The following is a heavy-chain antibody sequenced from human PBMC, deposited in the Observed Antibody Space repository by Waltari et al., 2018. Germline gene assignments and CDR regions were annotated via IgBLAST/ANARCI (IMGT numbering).Heavy chain of an antibody. J-gene: IGHJ4*02. V-gene: IGHV4-39*01. D-gene: IGHD2-8*01. CDR3: ARLDPNGFDDS. CDR2: MYITGLS. CDR1: GDSMNSRSYS. Sequence: QLQLQESGPGLVKPSETLSLTCFVSGDSMNSRSYSWGWIRQSPGRGLEWVGQMYITGLSEYNPSLISRVSISIDRSKSQFSLTLTSLTAADTAVYHCARLDPNGFDDSWGQGTLVTVST.